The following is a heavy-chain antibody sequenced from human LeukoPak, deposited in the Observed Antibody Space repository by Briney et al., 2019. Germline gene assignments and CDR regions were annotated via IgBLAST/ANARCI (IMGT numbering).Heavy chain of an antibody. Sequence: KASETLSLTCTVSGGSISSSNSYWGWIRQPPGKGVEWIGSIYYSGSTYYNPSLKSRVTISADASKMQFSLKLSSVTAADTAVYYCARQWDYSDSSARALNYFDFWGQGTLVTVAS. D-gene: IGHD3-22*01. V-gene: IGHV4-39*01. CDR3: ARQWDYSDSSARALNYFDF. CDR1: GGSISSSNSY. J-gene: IGHJ4*02. CDR2: IYYSGST.